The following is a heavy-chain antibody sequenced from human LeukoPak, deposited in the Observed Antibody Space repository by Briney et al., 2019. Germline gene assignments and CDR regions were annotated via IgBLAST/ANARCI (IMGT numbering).Heavy chain of an antibody. J-gene: IGHJ4*02. Sequence: PGGSLRLSCAASGFTFSSYVMTWVRQAPGKGLEWVAVISYDGSNKYYADSVKGRFTISRDNSKNTLYLQMNSLRAEDTAVYYCARDDGYGERNDYFDYWGQGTLVTVSS. V-gene: IGHV3-30*03. CDR2: ISYDGSNK. CDR1: GFTFSSYV. CDR3: ARDDGYGERNDYFDY. D-gene: IGHD4-17*01.